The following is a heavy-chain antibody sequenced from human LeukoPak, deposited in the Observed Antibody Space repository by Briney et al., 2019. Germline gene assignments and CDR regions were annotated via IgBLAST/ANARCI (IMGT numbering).Heavy chain of an antibody. Sequence: SETLSLTCAVSGGSFSGYYWTWIRQPPGKGLEWIGEINHIGSTNYNPSLKSRVTISVDTSKNQFSLKLSSVTAADTAVYFCARGPATMVRGLSFYFYYDMDVWGQGTTVTVSS. CDR1: GGSFSGYY. J-gene: IGHJ6*02. D-gene: IGHD3-10*01. V-gene: IGHV4-34*01. CDR2: INHIGST. CDR3: ARGPATMVRGLSFYFYYDMDV.